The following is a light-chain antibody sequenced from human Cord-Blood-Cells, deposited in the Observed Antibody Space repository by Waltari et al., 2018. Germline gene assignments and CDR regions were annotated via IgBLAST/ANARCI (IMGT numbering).Light chain of an antibody. Sequence: QSALTQPASVSGSPGQSITISCTGTSSDVGSYNLVSWYQQHPGKAPKLRIYEGSKRPSGVFKRGSGSKSGNTSSLTISGLQAEDDAYYYCCSYAGSSTYVVFGGGTKLTVL. J-gene: IGLJ2*01. CDR3: CSYAGSSTYVV. CDR2: EGS. CDR1: SSDVGSYNL. V-gene: IGLV2-23*01.